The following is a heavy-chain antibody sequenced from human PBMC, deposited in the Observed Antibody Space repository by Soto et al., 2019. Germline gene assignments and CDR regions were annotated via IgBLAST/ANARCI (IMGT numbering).Heavy chain of an antibody. D-gene: IGHD2-15*01. CDR3: AGGDNYYALGV. Sequence: QLQLVESGGGVVQPGRSLRLSCAASASTFSNYIMHWVRQAPGKGLEWVAFISYDGSNSNYADFVEGRFTISRDNPKNMLYLQLSSLRPDDTAVYYCAGGDNYYALGVWCQWTTVTV. CDR1: ASTFSNYI. J-gene: IGHJ6*02. V-gene: IGHV3-30*04. CDR2: ISYDGSNS.